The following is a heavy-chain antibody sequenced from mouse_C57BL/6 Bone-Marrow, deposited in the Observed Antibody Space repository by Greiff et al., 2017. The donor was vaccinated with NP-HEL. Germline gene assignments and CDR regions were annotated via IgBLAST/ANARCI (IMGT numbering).Heavy chain of an antibody. D-gene: IGHD2-4*01. J-gene: IGHJ2*01. Sequence: VQLQHPGAELVKPGASVKLSCKASGYTFTSYWMQWVKQRPGQGLEWIGEIDPSDSYTNYNQKFKGKATLTVDTSSSTAYMQLSSLTSEDSAVYYCGNYGIDYWGQGTTLTVSS. CDR1: GYTFTSYW. CDR2: IDPSDSYT. V-gene: IGHV1-50*01. CDR3: GNYGIDY.